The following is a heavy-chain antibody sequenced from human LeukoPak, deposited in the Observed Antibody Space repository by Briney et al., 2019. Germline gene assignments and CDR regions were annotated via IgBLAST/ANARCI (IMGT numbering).Heavy chain of an antibody. CDR1: GGSISSYY. V-gene: IGHV4-59*01. CDR3: ARDVFIDAFDI. J-gene: IGHJ3*02. D-gene: IGHD2-21*01. Sequence: PSETLSLTCTVSGGSISSYYWSWIRQPPGKGLEWIGYIYYSGSTNYNPSLKSRVTISVDTSKNQFSLKLSSVTAADTAVYYCARDVFIDAFDIWGQGTMVTVSS. CDR2: IYYSGST.